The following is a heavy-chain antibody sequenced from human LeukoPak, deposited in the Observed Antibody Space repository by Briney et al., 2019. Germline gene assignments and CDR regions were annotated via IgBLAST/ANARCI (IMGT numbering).Heavy chain of an antibody. CDR3: ASAYYYDSSGTY. V-gene: IGHV1-69*05. CDR2: IIPIFGTA. D-gene: IGHD3-22*01. Sequence: PVKVSCKASGGTFSSYAISWVRQAPGQGLEWMGRIIPIFGTANYAQKFQGRVTITTDESTSTAYMELSSLRSEDTAVYYCASAYYYDSSGTYWGQGTLVTVSS. J-gene: IGHJ4*02. CDR1: GGTFSSYA.